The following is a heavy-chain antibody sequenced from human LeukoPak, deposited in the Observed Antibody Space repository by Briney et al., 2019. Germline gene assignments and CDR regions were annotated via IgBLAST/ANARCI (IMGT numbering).Heavy chain of an antibody. J-gene: IGHJ6*03. CDR2: IYYSGST. CDR3: ARVRTKIFGVVYYYMDV. D-gene: IGHD3-3*01. Sequence: PSETLSLTCTVSGGSISSSSYYWGWIRQPPGKGLEWIGSIYYSGSTYYNPSLKSRVTISVDTSKNQFSLKLSSVTAADTAVYYCARVRTKIFGVVYYYMDVWGKGTTVTVSS. V-gene: IGHV4-39*07. CDR1: GGSISSSSYY.